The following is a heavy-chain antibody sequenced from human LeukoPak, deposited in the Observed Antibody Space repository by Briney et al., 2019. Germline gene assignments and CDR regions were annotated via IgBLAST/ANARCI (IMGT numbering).Heavy chain of an antibody. Sequence: GGSLRLSCAASGFTFSSYAMHWVRQAPGKGLEWVAFISYDGRNTYYADSVKGRFTISRGNSKNTMYVQMNSLRGEDTAVYYCARDAFVGWGSGFTPGDPRINYGMDVWGQGTTVTVSS. D-gene: IGHD6-19*01. V-gene: IGHV3-30*04. CDR1: GFTFSSYA. CDR3: ARDAFVGWGSGFTPGDPRINYGMDV. CDR2: ISYDGRNT. J-gene: IGHJ6*02.